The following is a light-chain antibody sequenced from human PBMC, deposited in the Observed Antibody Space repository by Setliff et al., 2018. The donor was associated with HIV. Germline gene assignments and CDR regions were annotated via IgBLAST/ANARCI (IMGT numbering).Light chain of an antibody. V-gene: IGLV2-14*03. CDR3: TSYSFSNTRYV. CDR1: SSDVGGFNY. J-gene: IGLJ1*01. Sequence: ALAQPASVSGSPGQSITISCTGTSSDVGGFNYVSWYQQHPGKAPRLMIYEVNGRPSGVSNRFSGSKSGNTASLTISGLQAEDEADYYCTSYSFSNTRYVFGSGTKV. CDR2: EVN.